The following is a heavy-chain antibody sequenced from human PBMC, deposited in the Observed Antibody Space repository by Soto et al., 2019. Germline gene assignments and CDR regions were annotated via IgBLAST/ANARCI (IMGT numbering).Heavy chain of an antibody. J-gene: IGHJ6*02. Sequence: QVQLVESGGGVVQPGRSLRLSWAASGFTFSSYAMHWVRQAPGKGLEWVAVISYDGSNKYYADSVKGRFTISRDNSKNTLYLQMNSLRAEDTAVYYCARVSGSYYYYGMDVWGQGTTVTVSS. CDR3: ARVSGSYYYYGMDV. D-gene: IGHD3-10*01. CDR2: ISYDGSNK. CDR1: GFTFSSYA. V-gene: IGHV3-30-3*01.